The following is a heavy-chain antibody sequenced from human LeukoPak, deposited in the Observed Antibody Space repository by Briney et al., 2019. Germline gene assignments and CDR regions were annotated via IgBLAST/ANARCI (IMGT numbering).Heavy chain of an antibody. J-gene: IGHJ4*02. D-gene: IGHD3-10*01. V-gene: IGHV3-48*03. CDR2: ISSSGSTI. CDR1: GFTFSSYE. CDR3: ARSPRIMVRGVIIDSGVLQFDY. Sequence: PGGSLRLSCAASGFTFSSYEMNWVRQAPGKGLEWVSYISSSGSTIYYADSVKGRFTISRDNAKNSLYLQMNSLRAEDTAVYYCARSPRIMVRGVIIDSGVLQFDYWGQGTLVTVSS.